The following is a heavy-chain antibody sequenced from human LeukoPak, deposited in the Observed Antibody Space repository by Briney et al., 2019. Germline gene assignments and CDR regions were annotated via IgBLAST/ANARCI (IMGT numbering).Heavy chain of an antibody. CDR1: GYTFTGYY. Sequence: GASVKVSCKASGYTFTGYYMHWVRQAPGQGLEWMGWISAYNGNTNYAQKLQGRVTMTTDTSTSTAYMELRSLRSDDTAVYYCATASYCSSTSCYLTALYYYYYGMDVWGQGTTVTVSS. D-gene: IGHD2-2*01. CDR3: ATASYCSSTSCYLTALYYYYYGMDV. V-gene: IGHV1-18*04. J-gene: IGHJ6*02. CDR2: ISAYNGNT.